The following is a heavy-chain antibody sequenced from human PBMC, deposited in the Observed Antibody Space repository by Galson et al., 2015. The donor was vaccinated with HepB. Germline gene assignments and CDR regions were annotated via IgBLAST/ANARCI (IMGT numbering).Heavy chain of an antibody. V-gene: IGHV3-7*01. J-gene: IGHJ4*02. CDR3: ASHRLRAATQFHRNYPGY. CDR1: GLRFSKYW. Sequence: SLRLSCAASGLRFSKYWMSWVRQAPGKGLEWVANINQDESEKNHVDSVEGRFTISRDNAKNSLYLQMNSLRAEDTAVYYCASHRLRAATQFHRNYPGYWGQGTLVTVSS. CDR2: INQDESEK. D-gene: IGHD1-7*01.